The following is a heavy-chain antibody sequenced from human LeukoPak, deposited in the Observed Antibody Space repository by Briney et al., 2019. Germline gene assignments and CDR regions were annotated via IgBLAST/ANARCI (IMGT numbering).Heavy chain of an antibody. J-gene: IGHJ5*02. CDR2: INYSGNT. CDR3: ASTNCISASCCGANWFDT. V-gene: IGHV4-30-4*08. D-gene: IGHD2-15*01. Sequence: SETLSLTCTVSGGSISSGDYYWSCIPQPPGKGLEWIGYINYSGNTFDHNPTLKNRVTISGDSSKTRFSLRLSSVTAADTAVYYCASTNCISASCCGANWFDTWGQGTLVTV. CDR1: GGSISSGDYY.